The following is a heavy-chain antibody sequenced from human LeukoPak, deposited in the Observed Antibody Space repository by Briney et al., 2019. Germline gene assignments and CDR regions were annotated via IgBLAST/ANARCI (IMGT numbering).Heavy chain of an antibody. V-gene: IGHV4-31*03. CDR2: IYYSGST. CDR3: ARAESYSTYGMDV. J-gene: IGHJ6*02. CDR1: GGSISSGGYY. D-gene: IGHD1-26*01. Sequence: SETLSLTCTVSGGSISSGGYYWSWIRQHPGKGLEWIGYIYYSGSTYYNPPLKSRVTISVDTSKNQFSLKLSSVTAADTAVYYCARAESYSTYGMDVWGQGTTVTVSS.